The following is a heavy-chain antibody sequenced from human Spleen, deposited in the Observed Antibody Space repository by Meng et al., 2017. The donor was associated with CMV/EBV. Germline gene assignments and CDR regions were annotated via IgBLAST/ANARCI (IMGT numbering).Heavy chain of an antibody. V-gene: IGHV1-2*02. CDR1: GYTFTGYY. J-gene: IGHJ4*02. D-gene: IGHD6-19*01. CDR3: ARDAGTIAVSGIGDY. Sequence: ASVKVSCKASGYTFTGYYMHWVRQAPGQGLEWMGWINPNSGGTNYAQKFQGRVTMTRDTSTSTAYMELRGLRSDDTAVYYCARDAGTIAVSGIGDYWGQGTLVTVSS. CDR2: INPNSGGT.